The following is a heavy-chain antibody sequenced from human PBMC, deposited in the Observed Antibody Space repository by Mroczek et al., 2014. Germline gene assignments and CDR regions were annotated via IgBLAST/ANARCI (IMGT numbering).Heavy chain of an antibody. J-gene: IGHJ5*02. V-gene: IGHV4-39*01. D-gene: IGHD6-19*01. CDR2: IYYSGST. CDR1: GGSISSSSYY. CDR3: ARQDNAVAGTNWFDP. Sequence: VQLLESGPGLVKPSETLSLTCTVSGGSISSSSYYWGWIRQPPGKGLEWIGSIYYSGSTYYNPSLKSRVTISVDTSKNQFSLKLSSVTAADTAVYYCARQDNAVAGTNWFDPWGQGTLVHRLL.